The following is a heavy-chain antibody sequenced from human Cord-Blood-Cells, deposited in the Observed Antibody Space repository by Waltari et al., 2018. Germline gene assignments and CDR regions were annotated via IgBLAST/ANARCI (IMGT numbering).Heavy chain of an antibody. CDR2: IIPIFGTA. V-gene: IGHV1-69*01. CDR1: GGTLSSYA. Sequence: QVQLVQSGAEVKKPGSSGKVSCKAPGGTLSSYAISWVEQAPGQGLEWMGGIIPIFGTANYAQKFQGRVTITADESTSTAYMELSSLRSEDTAVYYCARPSQYCSSTSCYAFDIWGQGTMVTVSS. CDR3: ARPSQYCSSTSCYAFDI. D-gene: IGHD2-2*01. J-gene: IGHJ3*02.